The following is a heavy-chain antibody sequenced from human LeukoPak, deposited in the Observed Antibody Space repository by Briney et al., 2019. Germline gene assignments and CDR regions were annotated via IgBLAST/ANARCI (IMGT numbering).Heavy chain of an antibody. D-gene: IGHD2-15*01. Sequence: SQTLSLTCAISGDSVSSNSAAWNWIRQSPSRGLEWLGRTYYRSKWYNDYAVSVKSRITINPDTSKNQFSLQLNSVTPEDTAVYYCARDLLYPYCSGGSCYSIIGLFDYWGQGTLVTVSS. CDR1: GDSVSSNSAA. V-gene: IGHV6-1*01. J-gene: IGHJ4*02. CDR3: ARDLLYPYCSGGSCYSIIGLFDY. CDR2: TYYRSKWYN.